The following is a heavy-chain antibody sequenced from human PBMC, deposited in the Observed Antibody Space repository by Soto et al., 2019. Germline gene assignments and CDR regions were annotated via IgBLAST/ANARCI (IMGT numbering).Heavy chain of an antibody. Sequence: PGGSLRLSCAASGFTFSSYAMSWVRQAPGKGLEWVSAISGSGGSSYYADSVKGRFTISRDNSKNTLYLQMNSLRAEDTAVYYCAKQNYDSSGYQLHDYWGQGTLVTVDS. J-gene: IGHJ4*02. D-gene: IGHD3-22*01. CDR1: GFTFSSYA. CDR3: AKQNYDSSGYQLHDY. CDR2: ISGSGGSS. V-gene: IGHV3-23*01.